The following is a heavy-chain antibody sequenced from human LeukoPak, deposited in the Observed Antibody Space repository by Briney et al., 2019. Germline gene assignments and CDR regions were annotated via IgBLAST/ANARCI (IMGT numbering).Heavy chain of an antibody. CDR1: GGSISSYY. CDR2: IYYSGST. Sequence: SETLSLTCTVSGGSISSYYWSWIRQPPGKGLEWIGYIYYSGSTDYNPSLKSRVTISVDTSKNQFSLKLSSVTAADTAVYYCARYYDSSGSISLDAFDIWGQGTMVTVSS. D-gene: IGHD3-22*01. CDR3: ARYYDSSGSISLDAFDI. J-gene: IGHJ3*02. V-gene: IGHV4-59*08.